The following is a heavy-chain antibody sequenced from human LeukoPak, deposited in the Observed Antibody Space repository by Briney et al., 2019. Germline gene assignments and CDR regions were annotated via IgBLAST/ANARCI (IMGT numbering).Heavy chain of an antibody. CDR2: ISYDGSNK. V-gene: IGHV3-30-3*01. Sequence: GGSLRLSCAASGFTFSSYAMHWVRQAPGKGLEWVAVISYDGSNKYYADSVKGRFTISRDNSKNTLYLQMNSLRAEDTEVYYCARDQEYCSSTSCPVDYWGQGTLVTVSS. D-gene: IGHD2-2*01. CDR1: GFTFSSYA. J-gene: IGHJ4*02. CDR3: ARDQEYCSSTSCPVDY.